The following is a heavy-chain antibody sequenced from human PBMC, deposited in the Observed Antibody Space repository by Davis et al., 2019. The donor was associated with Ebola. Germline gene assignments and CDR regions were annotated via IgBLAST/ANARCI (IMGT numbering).Heavy chain of an antibody. D-gene: IGHD6-19*01. CDR1: GFTFSSYA. J-gene: IGHJ4*02. CDR2: ISGSGGST. Sequence: GESLKISCAASGFTFSSYAMSWVRQAPGKVLEWVSAISGSGGSTYYADSVKGRFTISRDNSKNTLYLQMNSLRAEDTAVYYCAKYLGSSGWCDYWGQGTLVTVSS. V-gene: IGHV3-23*01. CDR3: AKYLGSSGWCDY.